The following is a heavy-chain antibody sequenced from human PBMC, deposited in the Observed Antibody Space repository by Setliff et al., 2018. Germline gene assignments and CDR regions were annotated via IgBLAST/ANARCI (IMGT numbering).Heavy chain of an antibody. D-gene: IGHD3-22*01. CDR2: IIPVFGTA. CDR3: ARGTRDKYDSSGYYLSFDS. J-gene: IGHJ4*02. V-gene: IGHV1-69*13. CDR1: GGTFRTDG. Sequence: SVKVSCKASGGTFRTDGFNWVRQAPGQGLEWMGRIIPVFGTAKYVQKFQGRVTISADESARTAYIEMTSLTFEDTAVYYCARGTRDKYDSSGYYLSFDSWGQGTLVTVSS.